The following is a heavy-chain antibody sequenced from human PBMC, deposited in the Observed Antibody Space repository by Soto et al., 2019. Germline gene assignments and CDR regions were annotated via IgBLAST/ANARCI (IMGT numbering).Heavy chain of an antibody. CDR2: INAGNGNT. Sequence: ASVKVSCKASGYTFTSYAMHWVRQAPGQRLEWMGWINAGNGNTKYSQKFQGRVTITADKSTSTAYMELNSLRSEDTAVYYCVRDSPIGSTYSGYDGIDXWGQGTLVTVSS. CDR1: GYTFTSYA. J-gene: IGHJ4*02. D-gene: IGHD5-12*01. V-gene: IGHV1-3*01. CDR3: VRDSPIGSTYSGYDGIDX.